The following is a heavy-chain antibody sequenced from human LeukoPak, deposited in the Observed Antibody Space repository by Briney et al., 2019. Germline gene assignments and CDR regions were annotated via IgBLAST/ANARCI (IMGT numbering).Heavy chain of an antibody. V-gene: IGHV3-23*01. D-gene: IGHD3-16*01. CDR1: GFTVNSIF. Sequence: GGSLRLSCAASGFTVNSIFMSWVRQAPGKGLEWVSAISGSGGSTYYADSVKGRFTISRDNSKNTLYLQMNSLRAEDTAVYYCAKAQTIMITFGGVMDYWGQGTLVTVSS. J-gene: IGHJ4*02. CDR2: ISGSGGST. CDR3: AKAQTIMITFGGVMDY.